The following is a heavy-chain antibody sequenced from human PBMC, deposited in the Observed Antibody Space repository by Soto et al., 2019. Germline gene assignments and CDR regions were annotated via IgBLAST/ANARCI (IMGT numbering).Heavy chain of an antibody. CDR1: GGTFSSYA. D-gene: IGHD1-26*01. Sequence: ASVKVSCKASGGTFSSYAISWVRQAPGQGLEWMGGIIPIFGTANYEQKFQGRVTITADESTSTAYMELSSLRSEDTAVYYCARGEWELRDYYYGMDVWGQGTTVTVSS. J-gene: IGHJ6*02. V-gene: IGHV1-69*13. CDR2: IIPIFGTA. CDR3: ARGEWELRDYYYGMDV.